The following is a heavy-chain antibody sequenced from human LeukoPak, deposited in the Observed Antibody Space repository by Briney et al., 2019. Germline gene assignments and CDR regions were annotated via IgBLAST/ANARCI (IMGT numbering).Heavy chain of an antibody. CDR2: IIPIFGTA. D-gene: IGHD3-9*01. CDR1: GGTFSSYA. Sequence: SVKVSCKASGGTFSSYAISWVRQAPGQGLEWMGGIIPIFGTANYAQKFQGRVTITADESTSTAYMELSSLRSEDTAVYYCARDDDILTGYYPDRRGYYYYMDVWGKGTTVTVSS. CDR3: ARDDDILTGYYPDRRGYYYYMDV. J-gene: IGHJ6*03. V-gene: IGHV1-69*13.